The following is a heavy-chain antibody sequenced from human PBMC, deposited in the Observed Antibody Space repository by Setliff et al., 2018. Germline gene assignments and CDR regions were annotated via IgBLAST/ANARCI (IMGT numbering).Heavy chain of an antibody. V-gene: IGHV3-74*01. CDR2: INPDGSIT. CDR3: ASIDWGENFYNTDV. Sequence: PGGSLRLSCAASGSTFSRYWMYWVRQVPGKGLVWVSRINPDGSITNYADSVRGRFTISRDNAKNTLYLQMNSLRAEDTAVYFCASIDWGENFYNTDVWGKGTTVTVSS. CDR1: GSTFSRYW. D-gene: IGHD7-27*01. J-gene: IGHJ6*03.